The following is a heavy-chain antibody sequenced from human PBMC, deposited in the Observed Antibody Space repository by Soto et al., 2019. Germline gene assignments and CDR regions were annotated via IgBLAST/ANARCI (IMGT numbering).Heavy chain of an antibody. J-gene: IGHJ4*02. CDR2: IRSKANSYAT. CDR1: GFPPCGSG. D-gene: IGHD3-22*01. V-gene: IGHV3-73*01. Sequence: PVGWLRLPCAASGFPPCGSGIHWDRQDSGKRREWVGRIRSKANSYATAYAASVKGRFTISRDDSKNTAYLQMNSLKSEDTAVYYCTMYYYDSSGYYYPFGYWGQVTLVTVSS. CDR3: TMYYYDSSGYYYPFGY.